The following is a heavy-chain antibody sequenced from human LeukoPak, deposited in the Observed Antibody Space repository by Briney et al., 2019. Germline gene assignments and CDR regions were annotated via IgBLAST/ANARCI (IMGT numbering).Heavy chain of an antibody. V-gene: IGHV3-53*01. CDR3: ARAPSGWSDFWYFDL. CDR2: IYSGGVT. D-gene: IGHD6-19*01. J-gene: IGHJ2*01. CDR1: GFTVSSNY. Sequence: GGSLRLSCAASGFTVSSNYMSWVRQAPGKGLEWVSLIYSGGVTYYADSVKGRFNISRDNSKNTLFLQMNSLRAEDTAVYYCARAPSGWSDFWYFDLWGRGTLVTVSS.